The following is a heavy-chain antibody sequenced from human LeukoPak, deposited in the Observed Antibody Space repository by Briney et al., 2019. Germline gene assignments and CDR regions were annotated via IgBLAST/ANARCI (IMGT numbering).Heavy chain of an antibody. D-gene: IGHD2-15*01. CDR2: ISGSGGST. J-gene: IGHJ4*02. V-gene: IGHV3-23*01. Sequence: GGSLRLSCTASGFTFSSYAISWVRQAPGKGLEWVSVISGSGGSTYYADPVKGRFTISRDNSKNTLYLQMNSLRAEDTAVYYCAKDGVATITFDYWGQGTLVTVSS. CDR3: AKDGVATITFDY. CDR1: GFTFSSYA.